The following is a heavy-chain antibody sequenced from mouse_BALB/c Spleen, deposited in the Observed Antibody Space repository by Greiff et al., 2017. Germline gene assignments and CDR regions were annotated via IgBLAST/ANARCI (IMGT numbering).Heavy chain of an antibody. J-gene: IGHJ4*01. Sequence: QVQLKQSGAELAKPGSSVKISCKASGYAFSSYWMNWVKQRPGQGLEWIGQIYPGDGDTNYNGKFKGKATLTADKSSSTAYMQLSSLTSEDSAVYFCARGGGYDAYAMDYWGQGTSVTVSS. CDR3: ARGGGYDAYAMDY. CDR2: IYPGDGDT. CDR1: GYAFSSYW. V-gene: IGHV1-80*01. D-gene: IGHD2-2*01.